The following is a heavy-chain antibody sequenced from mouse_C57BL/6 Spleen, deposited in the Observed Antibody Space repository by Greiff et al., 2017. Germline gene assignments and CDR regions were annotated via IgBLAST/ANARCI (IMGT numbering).Heavy chain of an antibody. J-gene: IGHJ3*01. V-gene: IGHV1-7*01. CDR1: GYTFTSYW. Sequence: VQLQQSGAELAKPGASVKLSCKASGYTFTSYWMHWVKQRPGQGLEWIGYINPSSGYTKYNQKFKDKATLTAENSSSTSYMQLSSLPYEDSAVYYCARKRDDYDVFAYWGQGTLVTVSA. D-gene: IGHD2-4*01. CDR3: ARKRDDYDVFAY. CDR2: INPSSGYT.